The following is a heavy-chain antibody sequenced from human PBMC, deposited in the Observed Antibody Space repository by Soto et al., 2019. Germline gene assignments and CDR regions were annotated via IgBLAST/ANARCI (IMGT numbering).Heavy chain of an antibody. V-gene: IGHV1-3*01. CDR3: ARVLWDIVVVVAATPRWFHP. Sequence: ASVKVSCKASGYTFTSYAMHWVRQAPGQRLEWMGWINAGNGNTKYSQKFQGRVTITRDTSASTAYMELSSLRSEDTAVYYCARVLWDIVVVVAATPRWFHPWGQGTLVTVSS. D-gene: IGHD2-15*01. J-gene: IGHJ5*02. CDR2: INAGNGNT. CDR1: GYTFTSYA.